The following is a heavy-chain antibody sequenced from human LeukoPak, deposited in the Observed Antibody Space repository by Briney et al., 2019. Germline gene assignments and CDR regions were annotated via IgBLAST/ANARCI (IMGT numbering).Heavy chain of an antibody. J-gene: IGHJ6*02. CDR3: ARDPIVVVPAAPRGDYYYYGMDV. V-gene: IGHV3-30-3*01. CDR1: GFTFSSYA. D-gene: IGHD2-2*01. CDR2: ISYDGSNK. Sequence: PGGSLRLSCAASGFTFSSYAMHWVRQAPGKGLEWVAVISYDGSNKYYADSVKGRFTISRDNSKNTLYLQMNSLRAEDTAVYYCARDPIVVVPAAPRGDYYYYGMDVWGQGTTVTVSS.